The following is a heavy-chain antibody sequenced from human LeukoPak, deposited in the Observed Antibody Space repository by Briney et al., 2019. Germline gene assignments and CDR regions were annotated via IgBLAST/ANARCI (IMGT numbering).Heavy chain of an antibody. V-gene: IGHV4-59*01. D-gene: IGHD3-10*01. CDR1: GGSISSYY. CDR2: IYYSGST. J-gene: IGHJ5*02. Sequence: SETLSLTCTVSGGSISSYYWSWIRQPPGKGLEWIGYIYYSGSTNYNPSLKSRATISVDTSKNQFSLKLSSVTAADTAVYYCASQARASGWFDPWGQGTLVTVSS. CDR3: ASQARASGWFDP.